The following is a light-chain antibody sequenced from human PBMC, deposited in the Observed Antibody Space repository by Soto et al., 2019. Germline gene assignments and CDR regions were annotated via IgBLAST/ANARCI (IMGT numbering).Light chain of an antibody. CDR2: DAS. CDR3: QQGNSYPPMYT. CDR1: QGVSSA. J-gene: IGKJ2*01. V-gene: IGKV1-13*02. Sequence: ASQLTQSPSSLSASVGDRVTITCRASQGVSSAIAWYQQKPGKAPKVLIYDASNLESGVPSRFTGSGSRTDFTVTISSVQPEDFATYYCQQGNSYPPMYTFGQGTKLEIK.